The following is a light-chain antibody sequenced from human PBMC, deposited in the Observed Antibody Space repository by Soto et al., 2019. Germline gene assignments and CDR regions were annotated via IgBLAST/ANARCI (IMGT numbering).Light chain of an antibody. J-gene: IGKJ1*01. CDR2: DAS. V-gene: IGKV1-27*01. CDR3: QKYNSAPRT. CDR1: QGISNY. Sequence: DIQMTQSPSSLSASGGYRVTITCRASQGISNYLDWYQQKPGKVPKLLIYDASTLQSGVTSRFSDSGSVTDFTLTISSLQPEDVATYYCQKYNSAPRTFGQGTKVEIK.